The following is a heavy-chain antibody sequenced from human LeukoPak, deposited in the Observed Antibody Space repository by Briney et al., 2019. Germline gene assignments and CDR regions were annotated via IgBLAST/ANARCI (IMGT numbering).Heavy chain of an antibody. CDR1: GFTFSTYT. D-gene: IGHD1-1*01. J-gene: IGHJ4*02. CDR2: ISSTSSYI. CDR3: ARDFTNFDY. Sequence: PGGSLRLSCAASGFTFSTYTMNWVRQAPGRGLEWVSSISSTSSYIYYADSVKGRFTISTDNAKNSLYLQMNSLRAGDTAVYYCARDFTNFDYWGQGTLVTVSS. V-gene: IGHV3-21*01.